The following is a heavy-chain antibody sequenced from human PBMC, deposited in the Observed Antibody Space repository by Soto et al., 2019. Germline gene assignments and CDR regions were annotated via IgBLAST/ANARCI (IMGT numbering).Heavy chain of an antibody. D-gene: IGHD7-27*01. CDR3: AKETGEYYYGMDV. V-gene: IGHV3-43*01. CDR2: ISWDGGST. Sequence: GGSLRLSCAASGFTFDDYTMHWVRQAPGKGLEWVSLISWDGGSTYYADSVKGRFTISRDNSKNSLYLQMNSLRTEDTALYYCAKETGEYYYGMDVSGQATTVSVSS. CDR1: GFTFDDYT. J-gene: IGHJ6*02.